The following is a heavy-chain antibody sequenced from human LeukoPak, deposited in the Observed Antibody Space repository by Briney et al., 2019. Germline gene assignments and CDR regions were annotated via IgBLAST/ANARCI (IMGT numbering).Heavy chain of an antibody. V-gene: IGHV3-74*01. D-gene: IGHD1-26*01. CDR3: ARMRRPRIVGTYNWFDP. CDR2: INSDGSST. Sequence: GGSLRLSCAASGFTFSSYWRHWVRQAPGKGLVWVSRINSDGSSTSYADSVKGRFTISRDNAKNTLYLQMNSLRAEDTAVYYCARMRRPRIVGTYNWFDPWGQGTLVTVSS. CDR1: GFTFSSYW. J-gene: IGHJ5*02.